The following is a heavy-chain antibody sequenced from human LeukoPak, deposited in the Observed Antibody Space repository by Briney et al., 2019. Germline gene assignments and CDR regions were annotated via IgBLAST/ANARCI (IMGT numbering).Heavy chain of an antibody. J-gene: IGHJ5*02. Sequence: SETLSLTCTVSGGSISSYYWSWIRQPAGKGLEWIGRIYTSGSTNYNPSLKSRVTMSVDTSKNQFSLKLSSVTAADTAVYYCARAKGYCSSTSCYNWFDPWGQGTLVTVSS. CDR1: GGSISSYY. CDR2: IYTSGST. CDR3: ARAKGYCSSTSCYNWFDP. D-gene: IGHD2-2*01. V-gene: IGHV4-4*07.